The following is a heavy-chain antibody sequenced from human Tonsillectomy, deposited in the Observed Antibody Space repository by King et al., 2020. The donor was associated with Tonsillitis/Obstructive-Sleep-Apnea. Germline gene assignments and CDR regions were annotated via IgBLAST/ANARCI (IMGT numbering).Heavy chain of an antibody. V-gene: IGHV4-34*01. D-gene: IGHD3-9*01. CDR1: GGSFSGYY. CDR2: INHSGGT. J-gene: IGHJ4*02. Sequence: VQLPQWGAGLLKPSETLSLTCAVYGGSFSGYYWSWIRQPPGKGLEWIGEINHSGGTNYNPSLKSRVTISVDTSRNQFSLNLSAWNAADTAVYYCATDYDILTAYYYWGQGTLVTVSS. CDR3: ATDYDILTAYYY.